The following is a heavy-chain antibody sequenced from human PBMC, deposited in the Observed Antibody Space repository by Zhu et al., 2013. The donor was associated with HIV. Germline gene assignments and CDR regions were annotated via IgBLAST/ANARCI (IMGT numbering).Heavy chain of an antibody. CDR1: GYTFTNNY. J-gene: IGHJ4*02. V-gene: IGHV1-46*01. CDR2: INPSGGGT. Sequence: QVQLVQSGAEVKKPGASVKVSCKTSGYTFTNNYIHWVRQAPGQGLEWMGIINPSGGGTSYAQKFQGRVTMTSDTSTSTVYMDFSSLRSEDTAVYYCARGPPRGYASGSSYFDSWGQGTLVTVSS. CDR3: ARGPPRGYASGSSYFDS. D-gene: IGHD3-10*01.